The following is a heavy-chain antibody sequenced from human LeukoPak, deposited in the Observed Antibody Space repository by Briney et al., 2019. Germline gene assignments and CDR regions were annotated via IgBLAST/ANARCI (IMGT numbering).Heavy chain of an antibody. D-gene: IGHD6-6*01. CDR2: INWNGGST. V-gene: IGHV3-20*04. J-gene: IGHJ4*02. Sequence: PGGSLRLSCAASGFTFDDYGMSWVRQAPGKGLEWVSGINWNGGSTGYADSVKGRFTISRDNAKNSLYLQMNSLRAEDTALYYCARDAHYYSSSSGDYWGQGTLVTVSS. CDR3: ARDAHYYSSSSGDY. CDR1: GFTFDDYG.